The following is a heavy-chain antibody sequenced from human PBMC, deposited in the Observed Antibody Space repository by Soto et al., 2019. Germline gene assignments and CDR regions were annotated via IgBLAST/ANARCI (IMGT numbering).Heavy chain of an antibody. D-gene: IGHD3-10*01. Sequence: GGSLRLSCAASGLTFSSYWMSWVRQAPGKGLEWVANIKQDGSERYYGDSVKGRFTVSRDNAKNSLYLQMNSLRVEDTAVYYCATEGHYYASSFDYWGQGTLVTVSS. CDR1: GLTFSSYW. J-gene: IGHJ4*02. V-gene: IGHV3-7*01. CDR3: ATEGHYYASSFDY. CDR2: IKQDGSER.